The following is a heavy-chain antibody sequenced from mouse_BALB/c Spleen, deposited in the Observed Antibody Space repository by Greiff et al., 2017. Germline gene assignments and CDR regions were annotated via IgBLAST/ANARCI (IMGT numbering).Heavy chain of an antibody. CDR2: IYPGDGDT. J-gene: IGHJ4*01. CDR1: GYAFSSYW. V-gene: IGHV1-80*01. Sequence: QVQLQQSGAELVRPGSSVKISCKASGYAFSSYWMNWVKQRPGQGLEWIGQIYPGDGDTNYNGKFKGKATLTADKSSSAAYMQLSSLTSEDSAVYFCARSGQLGLRRAMDYWGQGTSVTVSS. D-gene: IGHD3-1*01. CDR3: ARSGQLGLRRAMDY.